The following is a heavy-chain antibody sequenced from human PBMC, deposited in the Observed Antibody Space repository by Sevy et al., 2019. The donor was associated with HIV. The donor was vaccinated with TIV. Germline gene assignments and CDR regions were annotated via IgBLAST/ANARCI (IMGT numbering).Heavy chain of an antibody. Sequence: ASVKVSCKVSGYTLTKLSMHWVRQAPGKGLEWMASFDPEDGETIYAQKFQGRVTMTEYTSTDTAYMEINSLRSEDTAVYYCATTKDYYESSGSPFDHWGQGTLVTVSS. D-gene: IGHD3-22*01. CDR1: GYTLTKLS. CDR2: FDPEDGET. V-gene: IGHV1-24*01. CDR3: ATTKDYYESSGSPFDH. J-gene: IGHJ4*02.